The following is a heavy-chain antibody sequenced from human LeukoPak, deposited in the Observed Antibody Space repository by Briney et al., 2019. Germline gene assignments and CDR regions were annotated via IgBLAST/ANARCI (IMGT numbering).Heavy chain of an antibody. CDR3: ARRSDSGSDDGEDYFDY. J-gene: IGHJ4*02. CDR2: MYYSGST. CDR1: SGSISNSTFY. D-gene: IGHD1-26*01. Sequence: SETLSLTCTVSSGSISNSTFYWGWIRQPPGKGLEWIGSMYYSGSTYYNPSLKSRVTITVDTSKNQFSLKMTSVTAADTAVYYRARRSDSGSDDGEDYFDYWGQGTLVTVSS. V-gene: IGHV4-39*01.